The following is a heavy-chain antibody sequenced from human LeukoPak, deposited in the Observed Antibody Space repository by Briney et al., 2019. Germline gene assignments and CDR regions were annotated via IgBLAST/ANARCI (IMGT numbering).Heavy chain of an antibody. Sequence: GGSLRLSCAASGFTFSSYAMSWVRQAPGKGLEWVSAISGSGGSTSYADSVKGRFTISRDNSKNTLYLQMNSLRADDTAVYYCAREAVMPVAPVKIGTSDRPLYEYYGLDVWGQGTTVTVS. J-gene: IGHJ6*02. CDR2: ISGSGGST. CDR1: GFTFSSYA. D-gene: IGHD1/OR15-1a*01. V-gene: IGHV3-23*01. CDR3: AREAVMPVAPVKIGTSDRPLYEYYGLDV.